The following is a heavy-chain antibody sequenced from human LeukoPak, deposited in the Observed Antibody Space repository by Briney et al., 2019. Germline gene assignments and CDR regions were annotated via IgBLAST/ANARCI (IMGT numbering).Heavy chain of an antibody. D-gene: IGHD1-26*01. CDR3: ARGNFRWELPTHISDS. V-gene: IGHV1-24*01. CDR1: GYTLTELS. Sequence: GASVKVSCKVSGYTLTELSMHWVRQAPGKGLEWMGGFDPEDGETIYAQKFQGRVTMTEDTSTDTAYMELRSLRSEDTALYYCARGNFRWELPTHISDSWGQGTLVAVSS. J-gene: IGHJ4*02. CDR2: FDPEDGET.